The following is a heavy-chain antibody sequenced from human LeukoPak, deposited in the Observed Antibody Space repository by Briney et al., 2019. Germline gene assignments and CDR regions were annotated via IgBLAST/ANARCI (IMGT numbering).Heavy chain of an antibody. CDR1: GFTFSSYG. D-gene: IGHD3-22*01. Sequence: GGSLRLSCAASGFTFSSYGMHWVRQAPGKGLEWVAVIWYDGSNKYYADSVKGRFTISRDNSKNTLYLQMNSLRAEDTAVYYCAKEGVSYYHSSGYSIWGQGTMVTVSS. CDR2: IWYDGSNK. CDR3: AKEGVSYYHSSGYSI. J-gene: IGHJ3*02. V-gene: IGHV3-33*06.